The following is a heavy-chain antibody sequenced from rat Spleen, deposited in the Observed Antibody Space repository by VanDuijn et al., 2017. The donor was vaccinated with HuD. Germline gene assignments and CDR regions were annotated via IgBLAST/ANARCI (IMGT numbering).Heavy chain of an antibody. J-gene: IGHJ2*01. Sequence: EVQLVESGGGLVQPGRSLKLSCAASGFTFSSYVMHWFRQAPENGIEWLAYINTDSSSTHYAETVKGRFTISRDNAKNTVDMQLSSLRSEDTAMYFCAREIGYTRRFDYWGQGVMVTVSS. V-gene: IGHV5-43*01. CDR2: INTDSSST. D-gene: IGHD1-4*01. CDR1: GFTFSSYV. CDR3: AREIGYTRRFDY.